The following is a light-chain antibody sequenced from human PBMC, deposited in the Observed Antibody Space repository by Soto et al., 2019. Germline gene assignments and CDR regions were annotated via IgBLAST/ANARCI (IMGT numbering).Light chain of an antibody. J-gene: IGKJ2*01. V-gene: IGKV3-20*01. Sequence: ENVLTQSPGILSLSPGERATLSCRATQSVTNRYFAWYQQKPGQAPRLLIYGISSRATDIPDRFSGSGSGTYFTLTISRLEPEDCVVYYGHQYSTLTHTFGQVTKL. CDR2: GIS. CDR1: QSVTNRY. CDR3: HQYSTLTHT.